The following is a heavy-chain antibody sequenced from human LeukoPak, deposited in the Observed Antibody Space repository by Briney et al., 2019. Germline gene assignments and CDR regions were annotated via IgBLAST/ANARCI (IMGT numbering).Heavy chain of an antibody. D-gene: IGHD6-19*01. CDR2: INTDGSST. CDR3: ARDSPDSSGWPDY. CDR1: GFTFSSYW. Sequence: GGSLRLSCAASGFTFSSYWMHWVRQAPGKGLAWVSRINTDGSSTSYADSVKGRFTISRDNAKNSLYLQMNSLRAEDTAVYYCARDSPDSSGWPDYWGQGTLVTVSS. V-gene: IGHV3-74*01. J-gene: IGHJ4*02.